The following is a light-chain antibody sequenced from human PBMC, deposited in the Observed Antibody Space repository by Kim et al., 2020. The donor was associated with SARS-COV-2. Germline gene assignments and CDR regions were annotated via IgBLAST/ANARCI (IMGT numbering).Light chain of an antibody. CDR3: QVWDSSGDQYV. CDR1: NIGSKS. Sequence: SYELTQPPSVSVAPGKTARITCGGNNIGSKSVHWYQQKPGQAPVLVIYYDTDRPSGIPERFSGSNSGNTATLTISRVEAGDEADYYCQVWDSSGDQYVFG. CDR2: YDT. V-gene: IGLV3-21*04. J-gene: IGLJ1*01.